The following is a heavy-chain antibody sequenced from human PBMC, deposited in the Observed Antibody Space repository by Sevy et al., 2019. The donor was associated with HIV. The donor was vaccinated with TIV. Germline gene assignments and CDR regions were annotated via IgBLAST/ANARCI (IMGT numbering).Heavy chain of an antibody. J-gene: IGHJ6*02. CDR1: GYTFTTYY. CDR2: INPSGGST. V-gene: IGHV1-46*01. D-gene: IGHD5-18*01. Sequence: ASVKVSCKASGYTFTTYYIHWVRQAPGQGLEWMGIINPSGGSTSYAQKFQGRVTMTRDTSTSTVYMELGSLRSEDTAVYYCAREGGQLWSRSYGMDVWGQGTTVTVSS. CDR3: AREGGQLWSRSYGMDV.